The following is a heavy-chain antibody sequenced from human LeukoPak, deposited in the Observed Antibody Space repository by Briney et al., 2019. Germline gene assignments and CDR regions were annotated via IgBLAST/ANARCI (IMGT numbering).Heavy chain of an antibody. CDR1: GGTFSSYA. CDR2: IIPIFGTA. D-gene: IGHD2-15*01. V-gene: IGHV1-69*05. Sequence: GSSVKVSCKASGGTFSSYAISWVRQAPGQGLEWMGGIIPIFGTANYAQKFQGRVTITTDESTSTAYMELSCLRSEDTAVYYCARARDSHVVVVAATYFDYWGQGTLVTVSS. J-gene: IGHJ4*02. CDR3: ARARDSHVVVVAATYFDY.